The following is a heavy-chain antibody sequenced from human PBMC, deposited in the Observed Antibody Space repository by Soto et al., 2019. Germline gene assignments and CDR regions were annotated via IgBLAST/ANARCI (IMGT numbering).Heavy chain of an antibody. CDR3: ARRAKTATTNWGAFDI. Sequence: EVQLLESGGGLVQPGGSLRLSCAASGFTFSSYVMNRVRQAPGKGLEWVSTISYSADKTFYADSVKGRFTISRDNSRDTLFLQMNSLRADDAAVYYCARRAKTATTNWGAFDIWGQGTMVTVSS. J-gene: IGHJ3*02. V-gene: IGHV3-23*01. CDR2: ISYSADKT. D-gene: IGHD1-7*01. CDR1: GFTFSSYV.